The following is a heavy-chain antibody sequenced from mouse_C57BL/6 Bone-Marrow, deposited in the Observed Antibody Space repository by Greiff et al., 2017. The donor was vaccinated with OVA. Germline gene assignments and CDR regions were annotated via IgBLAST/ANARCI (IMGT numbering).Heavy chain of an antibody. V-gene: IGHV2-2*01. Sequence: VQLQQSGPGLVQPSQSLSITCTVSGFSLTSYGVHWVRQSPGKGLEWLGVIWRGGSTAYNAAFISRLSISKDNSKSQVFFKMSSLQTDDTAIYYCARGGLTTVVAAYYAMDYWGQGTSVTVSS. CDR3: ARGGLTTVVAAYYAMDY. D-gene: IGHD1-1*01. J-gene: IGHJ4*01. CDR2: IWRGGST. CDR1: GFSLTSYG.